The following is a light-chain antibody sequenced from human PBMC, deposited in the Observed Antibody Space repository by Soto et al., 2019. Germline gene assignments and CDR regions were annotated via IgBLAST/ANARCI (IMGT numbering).Light chain of an antibody. V-gene: IGLV2-11*01. CDR2: AVN. J-gene: IGLJ1*01. Sequence: QSALTQPRSVSGSPGQSVTISGTGTRNDVGGYTSVSWYQQHPGKTPKLIISAVNKRPSGVPDRFSGSKSGNTASLTISGLQAEDEADYFCCSYAGSYTYVFGSGTKLTVL. CDR1: RNDVGGYTS. CDR3: CSYAGSYTYV.